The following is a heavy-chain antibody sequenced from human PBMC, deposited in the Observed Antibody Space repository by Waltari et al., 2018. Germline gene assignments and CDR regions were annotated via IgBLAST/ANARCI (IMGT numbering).Heavy chain of an antibody. D-gene: IGHD6-19*01. V-gene: IGHV1-69*04. Sequence: QVQLVQSGAEVKKPGSSVKVSCKASGGTFSSYAISWVRQAPGQGLEWMGGIIPILGIANYAQKSQGRVTITADESTSTAYMELSSLRSEDTAVYYCARSGARGSSGPFDYWGQGTLVTVSS. CDR1: GGTFSSYA. J-gene: IGHJ4*02. CDR3: ARSGARGSSGPFDY. CDR2: IIPILGIA.